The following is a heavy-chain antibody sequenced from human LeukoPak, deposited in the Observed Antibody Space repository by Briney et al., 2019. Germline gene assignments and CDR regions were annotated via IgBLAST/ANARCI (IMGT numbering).Heavy chain of an antibody. J-gene: IGHJ4*02. CDR2: IWYDGSNK. CDR3: AGGNIVATHYFDY. D-gene: IGHD5-12*01. Sequence: PGGSLRLSCAASGFTFSSYDMHWVRQAPGKGVEWVSVIWYDGSNKFYADSVKGRFTISRDNYKSTLYLQMNSLRAEDTAVYYCAGGNIVATHYFDYWGQGTLVTVSS. V-gene: IGHV3-33*01. CDR1: GFTFSSYD.